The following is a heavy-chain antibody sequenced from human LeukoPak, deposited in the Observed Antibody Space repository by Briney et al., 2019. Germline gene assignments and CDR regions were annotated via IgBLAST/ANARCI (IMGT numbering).Heavy chain of an antibody. V-gene: IGHV3-23*01. Sequence: GGSLRLSCAASGFTFSSYAMSWVRQAPGKGLEWVSAISGSGGSTYYADSVKGRFTISRDNSKNTLYLQMNSLRAEDTAVYYCAKLMITFGGVIAPLGFDPWGQGTLVTVSS. J-gene: IGHJ5*02. CDR3: AKLMITFGGVIAPLGFDP. CDR1: GFTFSSYA. CDR2: ISGSGGST. D-gene: IGHD3-16*02.